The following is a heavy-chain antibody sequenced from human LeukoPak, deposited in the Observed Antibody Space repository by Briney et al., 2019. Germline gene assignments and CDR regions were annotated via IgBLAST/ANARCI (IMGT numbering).Heavy chain of an antibody. CDR1: GGSISSGGYS. V-gene: IGHV4-30-2*01. CDR3: ARGTDPWADWLLPFDY. CDR2: IYHSGST. J-gene: IGHJ4*02. D-gene: IGHD3-9*01. Sequence: SETLSLTCAVSGGSISSGGYSWSRIRQPPGKGLEWIGYIYHSGSTYYNPSLKSRVTISVDRSKNQFSLKLSSVTAADTAVYYCARGTDPWADWLLPFDYWGQGTLVTVSS.